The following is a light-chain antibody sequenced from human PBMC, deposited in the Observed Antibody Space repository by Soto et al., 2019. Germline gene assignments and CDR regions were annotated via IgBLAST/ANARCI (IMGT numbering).Light chain of an antibody. J-gene: IGKJ2*01. CDR2: GAS. V-gene: IGKV3-20*01. Sequence: DIVLTQSPGTLSLSPGERASLSCRASQSVSNIYLAWYQQKPGQAPRLLIYGASSRATGIPDRFSGSGSGTELTLNISRIEPEVFAVYYCRHYGTSPPMYTFGQGTKLEIK. CDR1: QSVSNIY. CDR3: RHYGTSPPMYT.